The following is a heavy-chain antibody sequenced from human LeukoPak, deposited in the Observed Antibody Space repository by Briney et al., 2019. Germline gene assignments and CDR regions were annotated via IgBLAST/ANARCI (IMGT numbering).Heavy chain of an antibody. J-gene: IGHJ5*02. V-gene: IGHV1-69*05. CDR3: SRAGYDSSEGGPRYNWFDP. CDR2: IIPIFGTA. D-gene: IGHD3-22*01. Sequence: SVKVSCKASGGTFSSYAISWVRQAPGQGLEWMGGIIPIFGTAYYAQKFQGRLTITTDESTRKSYMDLSSLRSEGRDGHLCSRAGYDSSEGGPRYNWFDPWGQGTLVTVYS. CDR1: GGTFSSYA.